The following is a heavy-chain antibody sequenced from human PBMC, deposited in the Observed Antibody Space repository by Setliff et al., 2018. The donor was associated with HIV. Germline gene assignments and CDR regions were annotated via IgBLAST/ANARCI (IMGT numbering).Heavy chain of an antibody. J-gene: IGHJ4*02. CDR2: IYSSGRT. Sequence: ETLSLTCTVSGGSISSYYWNWIRQPAGKGLEWIGRIYSSGRTNYNPSLKSRVTMSVDTSKNQFSLKLSSVTAADTAVYYCAREGDYDYVWGSYRIWGQGTPVTVSS. CDR3: AREGDYDYVWGSYRI. V-gene: IGHV4-4*07. CDR1: GGSISSYY. D-gene: IGHD3-16*02.